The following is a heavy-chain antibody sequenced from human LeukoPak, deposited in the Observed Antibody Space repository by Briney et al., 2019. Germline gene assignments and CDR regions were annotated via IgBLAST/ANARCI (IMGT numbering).Heavy chain of an antibody. Sequence: PGGSLRLSCAASGFTFSSYAMSWVRQAPGKGLEWVSAISGSGGSTYYADSVKGRFTISRDNSKNTLYLQMNSLRAEDTAVYYCAKDLTGGSGYYPVRPDYWGQGTLVTVSS. D-gene: IGHD3-22*01. J-gene: IGHJ4*02. CDR1: GFTFSSYA. CDR2: ISGSGGST. V-gene: IGHV3-23*01. CDR3: AKDLTGGSGYYPVRPDY.